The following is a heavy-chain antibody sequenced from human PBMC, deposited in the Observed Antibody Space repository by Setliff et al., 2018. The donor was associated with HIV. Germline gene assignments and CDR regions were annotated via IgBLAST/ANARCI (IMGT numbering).Heavy chain of an antibody. J-gene: IGHJ5*02. CDR1: GGSISSVSYY. Sequence: SETLSLTCTVSGGSISSVSYYWGWIRQPPGKGLEWIGNIYYTGSTYYNPSLRSRVTISVDTSRNQFSLKLSSVTAANTAVYYCARYAYLHGYNWFDPWGHGTLVTVSS. V-gene: IGHV4-39*01. CDR3: ARYAYLHGYNWFDP. CDR2: IYYTGST.